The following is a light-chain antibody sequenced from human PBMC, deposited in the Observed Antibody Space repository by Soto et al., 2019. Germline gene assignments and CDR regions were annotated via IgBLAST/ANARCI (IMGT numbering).Light chain of an antibody. CDR3: QQYYDWPIT. V-gene: IGKV1D-16*01. CDR2: DVS. CDR1: QAVNSW. J-gene: IGKJ5*01. Sequence: DNQLTQSPSSISASVGDRVTITCRASQAVNSWLAWFQQKPGMAPKLVIYDVSSLQSGVPSRFSGSGSGTDFTLTISSLQPEDVAMYYCQQYYDWPITLGQGTRLEIK.